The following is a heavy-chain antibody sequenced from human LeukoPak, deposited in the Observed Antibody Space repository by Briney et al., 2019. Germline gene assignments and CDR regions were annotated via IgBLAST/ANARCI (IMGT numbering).Heavy chain of an antibody. J-gene: IGHJ4*02. V-gene: IGHV4-31*03. CDR3: ARGPDIVVVPAKSDFDY. CDR1: GGSISSGGYY. Sequence: SETLSLTCTVSGGSISSGGYYWSWIRQHPGKGLEWIGYIYCSGSTYYNPSLKSRVTISVDTSKNQFSLKLSSVTAADTAVYYCARGPDIVVVPAKSDFDYWGQGTLVTVSS. CDR2: IYCSGST. D-gene: IGHD2-2*01.